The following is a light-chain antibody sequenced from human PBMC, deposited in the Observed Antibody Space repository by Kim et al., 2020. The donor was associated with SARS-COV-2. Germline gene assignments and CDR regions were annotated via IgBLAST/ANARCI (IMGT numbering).Light chain of an antibody. Sequence: GDRVTITCRASQTIGSYVNWYKQKPGKAPKVLIYAASSLQSGVPSRFSGSGSGSDFTLTISSPQPEDIATYYCQQSYGSPLTFGGGTKVDIK. CDR2: AAS. CDR1: QTIGSY. V-gene: IGKV1-39*01. CDR3: QQSYGSPLT. J-gene: IGKJ4*02.